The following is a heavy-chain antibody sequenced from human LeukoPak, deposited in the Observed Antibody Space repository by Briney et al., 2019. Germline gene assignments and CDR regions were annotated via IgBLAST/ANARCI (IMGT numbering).Heavy chain of an antibody. CDR1: GGSIGSYY. CDR3: ARESVPATAIESMGFDP. J-gene: IGHJ5*02. CDR2: IYTSGST. V-gene: IGHV4-4*07. Sequence: PSETLSLTCTVSGGSIGSYYWSWIRQPAGKGLEWIGRIYTSGSTHYNPPLKSRVTISVDTSKNQFSLKLSSVTAADTAVYYCARESVPATAIESMGFDPWGQGTLVTVSS. D-gene: IGHD2-2*01.